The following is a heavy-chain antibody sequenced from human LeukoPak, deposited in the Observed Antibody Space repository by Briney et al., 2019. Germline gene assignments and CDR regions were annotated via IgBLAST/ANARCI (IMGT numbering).Heavy chain of an antibody. D-gene: IGHD6-13*01. CDR1: GFTFNNYG. CDR3: AKDRETTASGTFDY. CDR2: ISDDGRNK. V-gene: IGHV3-30*18. Sequence: GGSLRLSCAASGFTFNNYGMHYVRQAPGKGLEWVAVISDDGRNKNYADSVKGRFTISRDNSNDTLYLQMNSLRAEDTGVYYCAKDRETTASGTFDYWGQGTLVTVSS. J-gene: IGHJ4*02.